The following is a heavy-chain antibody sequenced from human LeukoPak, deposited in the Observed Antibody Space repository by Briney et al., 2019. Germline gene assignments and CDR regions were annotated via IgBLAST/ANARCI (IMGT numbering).Heavy chain of an antibody. V-gene: IGHV1-58*02. Sequence: SVKVSCKTSGFTFTSSAMQWVRQARGQRLEWIGWIVVGSGNTNYAQKFQERVTITRDMSTSTAYMELSSLRSEDTAVYYCAADPGYDSSGYQFDYWGQGTLVTVSS. CDR1: GFTFTSSA. CDR2: IVVGSGNT. CDR3: AADPGYDSSGYQFDY. J-gene: IGHJ4*02. D-gene: IGHD3-22*01.